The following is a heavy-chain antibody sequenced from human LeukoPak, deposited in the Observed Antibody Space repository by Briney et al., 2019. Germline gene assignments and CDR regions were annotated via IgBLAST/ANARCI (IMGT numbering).Heavy chain of an antibody. V-gene: IGHV3-30-3*01. J-gene: IGHJ4*02. CDR3: ARDHEYYDFWSGYPPGY. CDR1: GFTFSSYA. D-gene: IGHD3-3*01. CDR2: ISYDGSNK. Sequence: GGSLRLSCAASGFTFSSYAMHWVCQAPGKGLEWVAVISYDGSNKYYADSVKGRFTISRDNSKNTLYLQMNSLRAEDTAVYYCARDHEYYDFWSGYPPGYWGQGTLVTVSS.